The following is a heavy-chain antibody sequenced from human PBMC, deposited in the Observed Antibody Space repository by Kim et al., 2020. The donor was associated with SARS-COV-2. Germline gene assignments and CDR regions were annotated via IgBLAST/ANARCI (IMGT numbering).Heavy chain of an antibody. CDR1: GFTVSNNY. Sequence: GGSLRLSCAASGFTVSNNYMSWVRQAPGKGLEWVSVIYNSGNTYYADSVKGRFTISRDNSKNTLYLQMNSLRVEDTAIYFCAGDKRGPSWWGQGTLVTVSS. CDR2: IYNSGNT. J-gene: IGHJ1*01. V-gene: IGHV3-53*01. D-gene: IGHD3-16*01. CDR3: AGDKRGPSW.